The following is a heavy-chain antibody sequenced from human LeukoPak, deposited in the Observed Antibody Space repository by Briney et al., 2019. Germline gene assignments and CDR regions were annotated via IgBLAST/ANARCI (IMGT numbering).Heavy chain of an antibody. V-gene: IGHV4-59*01. CDR1: GGSLSTYY. CDR3: ARGGWYYFDY. Sequence: PSETLSLTCTVSGGSLSTYYWSWIRQPPGKGLDWIGYVYYSGSANYNPSLHNRVTISVDTSKNQSSLNLTSVAAADTAVYYCARGGWYYFDYCGQGTPVTVSS. D-gene: IGHD6-19*01. J-gene: IGHJ4*02. CDR2: VYYSGSA.